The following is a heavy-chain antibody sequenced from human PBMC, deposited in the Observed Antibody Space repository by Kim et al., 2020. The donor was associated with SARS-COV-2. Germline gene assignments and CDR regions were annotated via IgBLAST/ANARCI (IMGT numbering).Heavy chain of an antibody. Sequence: SETLSLTCTVSGGSISSSSYYWGWIRQPPGKGLEWIGSIYYSGSTYYNPSLKSRVTISVDTSKNQFSLKLSSVTAADTAVYCCARRAWGAPFDPWGQGTLFTVSS. D-gene: IGHD1-26*01. CDR2: IYYSGST. CDR3: ARRAWGAPFDP. V-gene: IGHV4-39*01. J-gene: IGHJ5*02. CDR1: GGSISSSSYY.